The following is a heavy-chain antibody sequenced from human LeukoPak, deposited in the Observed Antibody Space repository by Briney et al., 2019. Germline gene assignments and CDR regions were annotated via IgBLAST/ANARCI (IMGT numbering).Heavy chain of an antibody. CDR2: INHSGST. CDR3: ARGWGAFDY. J-gene: IGHJ4*02. V-gene: IGHV4-34*01. D-gene: IGHD3-16*01. CDR1: GGSFSGYY. Sequence: SETLSLTCAVYGGSFSGYYWSWIRQPPGKGLEWIGEINHSGSTNYNPSLKSRVTISVDTSKNQFSLKPSSVTAADTAVYYCARGWGAFDYWGQGTLVTVSS.